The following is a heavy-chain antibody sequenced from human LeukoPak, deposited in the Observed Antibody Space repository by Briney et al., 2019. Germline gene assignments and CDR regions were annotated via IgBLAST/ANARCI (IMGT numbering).Heavy chain of an antibody. CDR2: IYYSGTT. Sequence: SETLSLTCSVSGGSISSDYWSWIRQPPGKGLEWIGIYYSGTTKHNPSLKSRVTISVDTSKNQFSLKLSSVTAADTAMYYCARLSILREYYFDYWGQGTLVTVSS. D-gene: IGHD2-21*01. J-gene: IGHJ4*02. CDR3: ARLSILREYYFDY. CDR1: GGSISSDY. V-gene: IGHV4-59*08.